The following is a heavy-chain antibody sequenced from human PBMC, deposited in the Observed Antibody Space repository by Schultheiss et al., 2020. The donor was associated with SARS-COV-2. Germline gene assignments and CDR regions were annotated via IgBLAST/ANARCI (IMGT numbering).Heavy chain of an antibody. Sequence: GGSLRLSCAASGFTFSSYDMHWVRQAPGKGLVWVSRINSDGSSTSYADSVKGRFTISRDNSKNTLYLQMNSLRAEDTAVYYCAKAVTGGSGWYYDYFDYWGQGTLVTVSS. V-gene: IGHV3-74*01. D-gene: IGHD6-19*01. CDR2: INSDGSST. CDR1: GFTFSSYD. CDR3: AKAVTGGSGWYYDYFDY. J-gene: IGHJ4*02.